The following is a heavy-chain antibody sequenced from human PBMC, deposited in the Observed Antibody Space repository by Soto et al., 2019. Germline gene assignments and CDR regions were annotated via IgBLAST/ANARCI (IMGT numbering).Heavy chain of an antibody. V-gene: IGHV3-30*18. CDR1: GFTFSSYG. Sequence: QVQLVESGGGVVQPGRSLRLSCAASGFTFSSYGMHWVRQAPGKGLEWVAVISYDGSNKYYADSVKGRFTISRDNSKNTLYLQMNSLRAEDTAVYYCAKDFDRFSRGSYYFDYWGQGTLVTVSS. D-gene: IGHD3-22*01. CDR2: ISYDGSNK. CDR3: AKDFDRFSRGSYYFDY. J-gene: IGHJ4*02.